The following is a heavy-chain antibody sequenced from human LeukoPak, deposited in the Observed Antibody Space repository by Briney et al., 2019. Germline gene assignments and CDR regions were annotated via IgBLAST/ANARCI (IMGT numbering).Heavy chain of an antibody. CDR3: ASIASRGYYYGMDV. Sequence: ASVKVSCKASGYTFTSYGISWVRQAPGQGLEWMGWISAYNGNTNYAQKLQGRVTMTTDTSTSTAYMELRSLRSDDTAVYYCASIASRGYYYGMDVWGQGTTVTVSS. V-gene: IGHV1-18*01. J-gene: IGHJ6*02. CDR2: ISAYNGNT. CDR1: GYTFTSYG. D-gene: IGHD3-10*01.